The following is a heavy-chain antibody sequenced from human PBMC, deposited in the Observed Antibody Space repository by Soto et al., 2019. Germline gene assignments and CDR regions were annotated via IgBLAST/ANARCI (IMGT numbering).Heavy chain of an antibody. CDR3: AKGAMMATTATFVDY. CDR2: IYGDGLRT. CDR1: GFTFSNHA. Sequence: EVQLLESGGDLVQPGGSLRLSCVASGFTFSNHAMSWVRQAPGKGLEWVSAIYGDGLRTYYTDSVKGRFTISRDISKSTLYLQMNSLRAEDTALYYCAKGAMMATTATFVDYWGQGTLVTVSS. D-gene: IGHD5-12*01. J-gene: IGHJ4*02. V-gene: IGHV3-23*01.